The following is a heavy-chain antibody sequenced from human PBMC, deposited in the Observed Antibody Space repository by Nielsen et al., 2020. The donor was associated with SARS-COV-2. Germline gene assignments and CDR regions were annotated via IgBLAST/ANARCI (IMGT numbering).Heavy chain of an antibody. CDR1: GYTFPSYY. CDR3: ARDRGDYGDYGH. V-gene: IGHV1-46*01. D-gene: IGHD4-17*01. J-gene: IGHJ4*02. Sequence: ASLKVSCKASGYTFPSYYMHWVLQAPGQGLEWMGIINPSGGSTSYAQKFQGRVTMTSVTSTSTAYMALSSLRSEDTAVYYCARDRGDYGDYGHWGQGTLVTVSS. CDR2: INPSGGST.